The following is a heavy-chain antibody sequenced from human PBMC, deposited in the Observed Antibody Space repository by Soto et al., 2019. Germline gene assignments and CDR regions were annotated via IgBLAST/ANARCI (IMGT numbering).Heavy chain of an antibody. V-gene: IGHV1-3*01. CDR1: GGTFSSYA. CDR3: ARNLMDYDISTGYYMAYYFDY. CDR2: INAGNGNT. J-gene: IGHJ4*02. D-gene: IGHD3-9*01. Sequence: ASVKVSCEASGGTFSSYAIHWVRQAPGQRLEWMGWINAGNGNTKYSQKFQGRVTITRDTSASTAYMELSSLRSEDTAVYYCARNLMDYDISTGYYMAYYFDYWGQGTLVTVSS.